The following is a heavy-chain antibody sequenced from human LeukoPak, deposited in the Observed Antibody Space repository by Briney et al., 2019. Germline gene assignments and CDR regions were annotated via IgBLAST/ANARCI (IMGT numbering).Heavy chain of an antibody. CDR1: GLTFSSFG. CDR3: AKSTTVTTQQRGYFDY. J-gene: IGHJ4*02. CDR2: VSYDGSNK. D-gene: IGHD4-11*01. V-gene: IGHV3-30*18. Sequence: GGSLRLSCAVSGLTFSSFGMHWVRQAPGKGLEWVAVVSYDGSNKYFADSVKGRFTISRDNPKNTLYLQMNSLRPEDTAVYYCAKSTTVTTQQRGYFDYWGQGTLVTVSS.